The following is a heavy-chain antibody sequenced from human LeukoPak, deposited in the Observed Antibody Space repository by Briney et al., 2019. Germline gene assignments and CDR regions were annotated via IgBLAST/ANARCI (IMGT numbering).Heavy chain of an antibody. CDR2: IYWDDDQ. Sequence: SGPTLVKPTQTLTLTCTFSGSSLSLNGVGVGWIRQPPGKALEWLGTIYWDDDQRYSPSLQSRLTITKDTSKNQVVLTMTSVDPLDTATYYCAHELLYYYGSGTRGKYFKTWGQGTLVTVSS. CDR1: GSSLSLNGVG. V-gene: IGHV2-5*02. J-gene: IGHJ1*01. CDR3: AHELLYYYGSGTRGKYFKT. D-gene: IGHD3-10*01.